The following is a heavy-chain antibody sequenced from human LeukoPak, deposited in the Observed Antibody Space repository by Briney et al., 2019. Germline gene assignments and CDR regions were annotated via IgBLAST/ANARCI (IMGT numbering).Heavy chain of an antibody. CDR2: IYYRGRT. Sequence: PSETLSLTCTVSGGSITSSSYYWGWIRQPPGKGLEWIGSIYYRGRTYYNPSLKSRVIISADTSKNQLSLKLSSMTAADTAVYYCARAGYCDSTTCPDAFDIWGQGTKVTVSS. CDR3: ARAGYCDSTTCPDAFDI. J-gene: IGHJ3*02. V-gene: IGHV4-39*07. CDR1: GGSITSSSYY. D-gene: IGHD2-2*01.